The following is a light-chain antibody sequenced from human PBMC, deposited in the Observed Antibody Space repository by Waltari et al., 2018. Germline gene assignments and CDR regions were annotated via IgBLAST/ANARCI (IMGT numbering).Light chain of an antibody. CDR2: GAS. V-gene: IGKV3-20*01. Sequence: IVLTQSPGTLSLSPAERATLSCRASQSVSSNYLAWYQQKPGQAPRLLIYGASSRATGIPDRFSGSGSGTDFTLTISRLEPEDFAVYYCHQYGSSPTFGQGTKVEIK. J-gene: IGKJ1*01. CDR3: HQYGSSPT. CDR1: QSVSSNY.